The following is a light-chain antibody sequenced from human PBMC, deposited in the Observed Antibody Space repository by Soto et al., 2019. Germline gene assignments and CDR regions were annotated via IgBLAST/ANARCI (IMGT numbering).Light chain of an antibody. Sequence: QAVVTHPPSVSAAPGQKVTISCSGNSSNIGKNYVSWFQQFPGTAPKLLIYDNNKRPSGIPDRFSGSNSGTSATLGITGLQTGDEADYYCDTWDSSLSAVVFGGGTKLTVL. J-gene: IGLJ2*01. V-gene: IGLV1-51*01. CDR1: SSNIGKNY. CDR2: DNN. CDR3: DTWDSSLSAVV.